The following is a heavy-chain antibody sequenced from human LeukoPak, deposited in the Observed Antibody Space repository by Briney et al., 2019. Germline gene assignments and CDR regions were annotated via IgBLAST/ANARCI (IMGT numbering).Heavy chain of an antibody. V-gene: IGHV4-34*01. J-gene: IGHJ4*02. Sequence: SETLSLTCAVYGGSFNGYYWSWIRQPPGKGLEWIGEINHSGSTNYNPSLKSRVTISVDTSKNQFSLKLSSVTAADTAVYYCARLGSRRSATNFDYWGQGTLVTVSS. D-gene: IGHD6-13*01. CDR2: INHSGST. CDR1: GGSFNGYY. CDR3: ARLGSRRSATNFDY.